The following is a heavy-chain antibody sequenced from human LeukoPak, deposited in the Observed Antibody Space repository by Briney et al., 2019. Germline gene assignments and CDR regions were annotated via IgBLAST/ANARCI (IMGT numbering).Heavy chain of an antibody. V-gene: IGHV3-23*01. CDR2: ISGSGGST. CDR3: ARATAAGREAFDI. D-gene: IGHD6-13*01. CDR1: GFTFSTYA. J-gene: IGHJ3*02. Sequence: GGSLRLSCAASGFTFSTYAMTWVRQAPGRGREWVSYISGSGGSTYYADSVKGRFTISRDNSENTLYLQMNSLRAEDTAVYYCARATAAGREAFDIWGQGTVVSVSS.